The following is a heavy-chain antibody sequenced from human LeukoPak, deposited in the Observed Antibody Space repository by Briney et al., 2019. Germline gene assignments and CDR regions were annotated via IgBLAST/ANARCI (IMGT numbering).Heavy chain of an antibody. CDR3: ARDPGISVSGKYFDY. V-gene: IGHV1-2*02. Sequence: ASVKVSCKTSGYTFTGFYMNWVRQAPGQGLEWMGWINSNNGDINYAQKFQGRVTMTRDTSITTAYMELSGLGSGDTAVYYCARDPGISVSGKYFDYWGQGTLVAVSS. CDR1: GYTFTGFY. D-gene: IGHD6-19*01. J-gene: IGHJ4*02. CDR2: INSNNGDI.